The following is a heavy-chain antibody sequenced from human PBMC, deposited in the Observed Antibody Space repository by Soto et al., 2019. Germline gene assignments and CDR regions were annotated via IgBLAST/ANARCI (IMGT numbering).Heavy chain of an antibody. D-gene: IGHD2-21*02. Sequence: PSETLSLTCTVSGGSVSSGSYYWSWIRQPPGKGLEWIGYIYYSGSTNYNTSLKSRVTISVDTSKNQFSLKLSSVTAADTAVYYCARDAYCGGDCSRQETTEYYYYYGMDVWGQGTTVTVSS. J-gene: IGHJ6*02. CDR2: IYYSGST. CDR3: ARDAYCGGDCSRQETTEYYYYYGMDV. V-gene: IGHV4-61*01. CDR1: GGSVSSGSYY.